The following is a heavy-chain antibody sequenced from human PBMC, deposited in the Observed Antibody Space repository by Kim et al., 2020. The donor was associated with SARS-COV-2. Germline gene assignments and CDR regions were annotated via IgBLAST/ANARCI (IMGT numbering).Heavy chain of an antibody. CDR1: GGSFSGYY. V-gene: IGHV4-34*01. CDR3: ARGCRDAFDI. CDR2: INHSGST. J-gene: IGHJ3*02. Sequence: SETLSLTCAVYGGSFSGYYWSWIRQPPGKGLEWIGEINHSGSTNYNPSLKSRVTISVDTSKNQFSLKLSSVTAADTAVYYCARGCRDAFDIWGQGTMVTVSS.